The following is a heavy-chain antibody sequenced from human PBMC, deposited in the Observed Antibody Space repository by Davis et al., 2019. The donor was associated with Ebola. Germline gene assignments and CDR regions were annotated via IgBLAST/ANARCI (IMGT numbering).Heavy chain of an antibody. CDR2: ISTDSSIR. D-gene: IGHD5-24*01. CDR1: GFTLSDYC. J-gene: IGHJ4*02. V-gene: IGHV3-30*04. CDR3: ARGPGPAGYIIDY. Sequence: GESLKISCAASGFTLSDYCIHWVRQPPGKGLEWVALISTDSSIRHHADSMKGRFTVSRDNSKNPVFLEMISLRPEDTAIYYCARGPGPAGYIIDYWGQGTLVTVSS.